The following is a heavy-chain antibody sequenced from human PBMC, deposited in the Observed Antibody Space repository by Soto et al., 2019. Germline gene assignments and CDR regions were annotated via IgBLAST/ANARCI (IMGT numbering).Heavy chain of an antibody. Sequence: SQTLSLPCAITGGSVSSNSAGWSWVRQSPSRGLGWLGRTYYRSKWYYEYAVSVRGRITINPDTSKNQYSLQLNSVTPEDTAVYFCARGEQYSGRIFDYWGQGTLVTVSS. J-gene: IGHJ4*01. CDR3: ARGEQYSGRIFDY. D-gene: IGHD1-26*01. V-gene: IGHV6-1*01. CDR1: GGSVSSNSAG. CDR2: TYYRSKWYY.